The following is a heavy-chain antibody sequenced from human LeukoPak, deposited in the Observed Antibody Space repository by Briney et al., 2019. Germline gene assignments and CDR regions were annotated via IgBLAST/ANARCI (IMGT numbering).Heavy chain of an antibody. Sequence: ASVKVSCKTSGYTFTGYYMHWVRQAPGQGLEWMGWINPNSGGTNYAQKFQGWVTMTRDTSISTAYMELSRLRSDDTAVYYCARGIAAGPRGETAFDIWGQGTMVTVSS. CDR3: ARGIAAGPRGETAFDI. CDR1: GYTFTGYY. V-gene: IGHV1-2*04. CDR2: INPNSGGT. J-gene: IGHJ3*02. D-gene: IGHD6-13*01.